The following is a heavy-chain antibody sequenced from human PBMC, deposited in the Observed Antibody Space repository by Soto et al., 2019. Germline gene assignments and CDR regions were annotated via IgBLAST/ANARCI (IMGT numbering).Heavy chain of an antibody. CDR2: IYPGDSDT. Sequence: PGESLKISCKCSGYSFTSYWIGLVRQMPGKGLEWMGIIYPGDSDTRYSPSFQGQVTISADKSISTAYLQWSSLKASDTAMYYCARTAAAGKYYYGVDVWGQGTTVTVS. CDR3: ARTAAAGKYYYGVDV. D-gene: IGHD6-13*01. CDR1: GYSFTSYW. J-gene: IGHJ6*02. V-gene: IGHV5-51*01.